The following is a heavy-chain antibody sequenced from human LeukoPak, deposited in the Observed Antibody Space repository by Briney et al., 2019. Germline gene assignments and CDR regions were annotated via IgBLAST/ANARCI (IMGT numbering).Heavy chain of an antibody. J-gene: IGHJ4*02. D-gene: IGHD2-8*02. Sequence: GGSLRLSCAASGFTFSSYAMSWVRQAPGRGLVWVAYISSGGSTIYYADSVRGRFTISRDSARNSVYLQMNSLRDEDTAVYYFARDETGVGFGGIDFWGQGTLVTVSS. V-gene: IGHV3-48*02. CDR3: ARDETGVGFGGIDF. CDR2: ISSGGSTI. CDR1: GFTFSSYA.